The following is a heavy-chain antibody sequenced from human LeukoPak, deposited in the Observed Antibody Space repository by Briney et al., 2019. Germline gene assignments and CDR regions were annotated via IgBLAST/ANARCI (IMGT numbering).Heavy chain of an antibody. V-gene: IGHV4-61*02. J-gene: IGHJ4*02. Sequence: PSQTLSLTCTVSGGSISSGSYYWSWIRQPAGKGLEWIGRIYTSGSTNYNPSLKSRVTISVDTSKNQFSLKLSSVTAADTAVYYCARVGSYDFWSGYYVDYWGQGTLVTVSS. CDR3: ARVGSYDFWSGYYVDY. D-gene: IGHD3-3*01. CDR2: IYTSGST. CDR1: GGSISSGSYY.